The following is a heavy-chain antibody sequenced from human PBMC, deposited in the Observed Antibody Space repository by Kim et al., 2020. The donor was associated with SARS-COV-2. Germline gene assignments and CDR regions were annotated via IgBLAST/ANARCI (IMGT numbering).Heavy chain of an antibody. Sequence: SVKVSCKASGGTFSSYAISWVRQAPGQGLEWMGGIIPIFGTANYAQKFQGRVTITADESTSTAYMELSSLRSEDTAVYYCASKSYSSGWYGDDAFDIWGQGTMVTVSS. J-gene: IGHJ3*02. D-gene: IGHD6-19*01. V-gene: IGHV1-69*13. CDR3: ASKSYSSGWYGDDAFDI. CDR1: GGTFSSYA. CDR2: IIPIFGTA.